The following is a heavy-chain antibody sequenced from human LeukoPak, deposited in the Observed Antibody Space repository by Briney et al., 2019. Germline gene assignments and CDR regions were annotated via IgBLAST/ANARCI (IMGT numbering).Heavy chain of an antibody. V-gene: IGHV3-21*05. Sequence: GSLKLSFAGSWISLRIYAMNWVRQAPGKGLEWISYINSDSSDIHYADSVRGRFTMSRDNAKNSLFLQLSSLRAEDTAVYYCARDSYQPGLINYWGQGTLVTVSS. CDR3: ARDSYQPGLINY. CDR1: WISLRIYA. CDR2: INSDSSDI. J-gene: IGHJ4*02. D-gene: IGHD2-2*01.